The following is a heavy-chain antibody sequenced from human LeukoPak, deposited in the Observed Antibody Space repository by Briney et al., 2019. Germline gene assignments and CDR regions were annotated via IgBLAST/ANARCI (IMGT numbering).Heavy chain of an antibody. CDR3: SGGNSFDY. D-gene: IGHD4-23*01. Sequence: GGSLRLSCAASGXSFSTYWMSWVRQAPGKGLEWVANIKQDGSEKYYVDSVKGRFTISRDNAKNSLFLQMNSLRAEDTALYYCSGGNSFDYWGQGTLVTVSS. CDR2: IKQDGSEK. J-gene: IGHJ4*02. V-gene: IGHV3-7*05. CDR1: GXSFSTYW.